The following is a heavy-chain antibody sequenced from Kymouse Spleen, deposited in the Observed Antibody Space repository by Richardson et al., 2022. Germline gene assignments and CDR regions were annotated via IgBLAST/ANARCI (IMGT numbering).Heavy chain of an antibody. CDR2: IKSKTDGGTT. Sequence: EVQLVESGGGLVKPGGSLRLSCAASGFTFSNAWMSWVRQAPGKGLEWVGRIKSKTDGGTTDYAAPVKGRFTISRDDSKNTLYLQMNSLKTEDTAVYYCTTDLLWFGDDYYYYYGMDVWGQGTTVTVSS. V-gene: IGHV3-15*01. CDR1: GFTFSNAW. D-gene: IGHD3-10*01. CDR3: TTDLLWFGDDYYYYYGMDV. J-gene: IGHJ6*02.